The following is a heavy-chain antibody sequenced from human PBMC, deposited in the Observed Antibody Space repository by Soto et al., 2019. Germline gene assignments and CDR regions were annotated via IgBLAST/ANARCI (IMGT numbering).Heavy chain of an antibody. CDR2: FDPEDGET. V-gene: IGHV1-24*01. CDR3: ATSTKGTYYFDY. CDR1: GYTLTELS. Sequence: ASVKVSCKVSGYTLTELSMHWVRQAPGKGLEWMGGFDPEDGETIYAQKFQGRVTMTEDTSKDTAYMELSSLRSEDTAVYYCATSTKGTYYFDYWGRGTLVTVSS. D-gene: IGHD1-1*01. J-gene: IGHJ4*02.